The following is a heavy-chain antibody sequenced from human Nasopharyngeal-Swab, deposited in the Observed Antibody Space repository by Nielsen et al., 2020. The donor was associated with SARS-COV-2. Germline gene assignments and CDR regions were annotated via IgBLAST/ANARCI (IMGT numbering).Heavy chain of an antibody. CDR1: GFTVSSNY. V-gene: IGHV3-53*01. D-gene: IGHD5-18*01. Sequence: GGSLRLSCAASGFTVSSNYMSWVRQAPGKGLEWVSVIYSGGSTYYADSVKGRFTISRDNSKNTLYLQMNSLRAEDTAVYYCAREGGYSYGWSTYYYYGMDVWGQGTTVTVPS. J-gene: IGHJ6*02. CDR2: IYSGGST. CDR3: AREGGYSYGWSTYYYYGMDV.